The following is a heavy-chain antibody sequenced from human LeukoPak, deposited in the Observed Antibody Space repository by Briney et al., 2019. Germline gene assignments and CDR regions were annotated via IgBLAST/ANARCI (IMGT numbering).Heavy chain of an antibody. CDR1: GGSINSYY. CDR3: ARKDGDI. D-gene: IGHD5-24*01. CDR2: VFHSGTT. J-gene: IGHJ3*02. Sequence: SETLSLTCFVSGGSINSYYWSWIRQPPGKGLEWIGYVFHSGTTNYNPSLKSRVSISVDTSQNQFSLKLSSVTAADTAVYYCARKDGDIWGQGTMVTVSS. V-gene: IGHV4-59*08.